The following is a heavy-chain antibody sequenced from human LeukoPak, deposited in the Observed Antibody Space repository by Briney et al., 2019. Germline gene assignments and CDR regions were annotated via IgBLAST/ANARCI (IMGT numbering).Heavy chain of an antibody. J-gene: IGHJ4*02. CDR2: INPNNGGT. CDR3: ARLSVSSWYPYLDY. D-gene: IGHD6-13*01. CDR1: GYTFTDYY. V-gene: IGHV1-2*02. Sequence: GASVKVSCKASGYTFTDYYMHWVRQAPGQGLEWMGWINPNNGGTNYAQNFQGRVTMTRDTSISTAYMELNRLRSDDTAVYYCARLSVSSWYPYLDYWGQGSLVTVSS.